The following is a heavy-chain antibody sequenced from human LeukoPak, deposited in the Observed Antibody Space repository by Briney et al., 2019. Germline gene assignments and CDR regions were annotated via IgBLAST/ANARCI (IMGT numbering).Heavy chain of an antibody. CDR1: GYTFTDYA. V-gene: IGHV1-2*06. D-gene: IGHD3-9*01. J-gene: IGHJ4*02. Sequence: AAVNVSCKTSGYTFTDYAIHWVRQAPGQGLEWVGRIDPHTGGTYSAQKFQGRVTLTRDASIDTAYMELSRLRSDDTAFYYCTRDLTITGPIGYWGQETLVTVSS. CDR2: IDPHTGGT. CDR3: TRDLTITGPIGY.